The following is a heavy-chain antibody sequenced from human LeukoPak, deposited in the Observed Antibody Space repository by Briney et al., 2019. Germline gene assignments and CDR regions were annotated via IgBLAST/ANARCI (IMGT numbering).Heavy chain of an antibody. D-gene: IGHD3-22*01. Sequence: GGSLRLSCAASGFTFSSYGMHWVRQAPGKGLEWVAVISYDGSNKYYADSVKGRFTISRDNSKNTLYLQMNSLRAEDTAVYYCAKDLFSLYDSQDVWGKGTTVTVSS. CDR1: GFTFSSYG. CDR2: ISYDGSNK. V-gene: IGHV3-30*18. CDR3: AKDLFSLYDSQDV. J-gene: IGHJ6*04.